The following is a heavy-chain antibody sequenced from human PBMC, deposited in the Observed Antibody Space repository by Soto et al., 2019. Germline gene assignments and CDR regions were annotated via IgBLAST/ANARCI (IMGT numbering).Heavy chain of an antibody. J-gene: IGHJ2*01. D-gene: IGHD2-21*02. V-gene: IGHV1-69*01. CDR1: GGSFGNLA. Sequence: QVQLVQSAAEVKKPGSSVKVSCKASGGSFGNLAISWVRQAPGQGLEWVAGIIPIYRASNYAEHFRGRISLTLDESTATTYLQLSSLTSEDSAIYYCATDTKDGYNDWFFDLWGRGTQVTVSS. CDR2: IIPIYRAS. CDR3: ATDTKDGYNDWFFDL.